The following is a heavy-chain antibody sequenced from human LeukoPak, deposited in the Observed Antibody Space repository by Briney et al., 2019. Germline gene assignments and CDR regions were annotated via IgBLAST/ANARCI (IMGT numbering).Heavy chain of an antibody. CDR2: IYYSGST. CDR1: GGSISSSSYY. V-gene: IGHV4-39*07. J-gene: IGHJ3*02. Sequence: SETLSLTCTVSGGSISSSSYYWGWIRQPPGKGLEWIGSIYYSGSTYYNPSLKSRVTISVDTSKNQFSLKLSSVTAADAAVYYCARGSGITMVRGDHDAFDIWGQGTMVTASS. CDR3: ARGSGITMVRGDHDAFDI. D-gene: IGHD3-10*01.